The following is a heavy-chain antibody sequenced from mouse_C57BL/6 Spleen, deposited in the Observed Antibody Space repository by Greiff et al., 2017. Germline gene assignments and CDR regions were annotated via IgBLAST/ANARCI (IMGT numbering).Heavy chain of an antibody. D-gene: IGHD2-14*01. CDR3: ARKGYPRDFWYFDV. V-gene: IGHV1-18*01. J-gene: IGHJ1*03. Sequence: VQLKQSGPELVKPGASVKIPCKASGYTFTDYNMDWVKQSHGKSLEWIGDINPNNGGTIYNQKFKGKATLTVDKSSSTAYMELSSLTSEDTAVYYCARKGYPRDFWYFDVWGTGTTVTVSS. CDR2: INPNNGGT. CDR1: GYTFTDYN.